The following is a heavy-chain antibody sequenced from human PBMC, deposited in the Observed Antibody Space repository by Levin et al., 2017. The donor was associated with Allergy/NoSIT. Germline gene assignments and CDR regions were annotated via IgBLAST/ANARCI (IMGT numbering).Heavy chain of an antibody. V-gene: IGHV3-11*01. J-gene: IGHJ6*02. CDR2: ISSSGSTI. Sequence: GGSLRLSCAASGFTFSDYYMSWIRQAPGKGLEWVSYISSSGSTIYYADSVKGRFTISRDNAKNSLYLQMNSLRAEDTAVYYCARAEVDTAMVTGYYYGMDVWGQGTTVTVSS. D-gene: IGHD5-18*01. CDR3: ARAEVDTAMVTGYYYGMDV. CDR1: GFTFSDYY.